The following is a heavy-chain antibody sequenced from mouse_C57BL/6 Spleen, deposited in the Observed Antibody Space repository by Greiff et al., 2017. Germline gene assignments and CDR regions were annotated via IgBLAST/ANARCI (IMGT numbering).Heavy chain of an antibody. CDR2: IYPGDGDT. CDR3: ARSGGYSFAY. V-gene: IGHV1-82*01. J-gene: IGHJ3*01. CDR1: GYAFSSSW. Sequence: QVQLQQSGPELVKPGASVQISCKASGYAFSSSWMNWVKQRPGKGLEWIGRIYPGDGDTNYNGKFKGKATLTADKSSSTAYMQLSSLTSEDSAVYFCARSGGYSFAYWGQGTLVTVSA. D-gene: IGHD2-3*01.